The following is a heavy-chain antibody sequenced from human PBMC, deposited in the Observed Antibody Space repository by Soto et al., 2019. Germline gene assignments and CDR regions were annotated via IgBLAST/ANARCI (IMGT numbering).Heavy chain of an antibody. J-gene: IGHJ5*01. V-gene: IGHV3-11*01. Sequence: GVSLRLSCAASGFIFSDFYMSWIRQAPGKGLEWLSYTECAGNTIYYADSVKARFTVSRDKAKNSLYLQMNSLRVEVTAVYYCARDSFPYYHPSTSYGEAFDPWGQGTVVTVSS. CDR1: GFIFSDFY. CDR2: TECAGNTI. D-gene: IGHD3-22*01. CDR3: ARDSFPYYHPSTSYGEAFDP.